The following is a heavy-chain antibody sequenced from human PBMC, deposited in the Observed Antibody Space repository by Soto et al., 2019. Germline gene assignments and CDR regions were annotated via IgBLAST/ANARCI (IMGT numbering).Heavy chain of an antibody. CDR1: GYTFTSYG. V-gene: IGHV1-18*01. Sequence: ASVKVSCKASGYTFTSYGISWVRQAPGQGLEWMGWISAYNGNTNYAQKLQGRVTMTTDTPTSTAYMELRSLRSDDTAVYYCARERNGCSGGSCYWGAFDIWGQGTMVTVS. CDR2: ISAYNGNT. J-gene: IGHJ3*02. D-gene: IGHD2-15*01. CDR3: ARERNGCSGGSCYWGAFDI.